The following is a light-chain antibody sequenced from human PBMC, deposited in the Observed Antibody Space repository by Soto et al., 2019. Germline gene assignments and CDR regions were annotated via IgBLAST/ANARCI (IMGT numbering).Light chain of an antibody. V-gene: IGKV1-39*01. CDR1: QSISSY. Sequence: DIQMTQSPSSLSASVGDRVTITCRASQSISSYLNWYQQKPGKAPKLLIYAASSLQSGVPSRFSGSGSGTDFTLTISSIQPEDFATYYCQQSYSTPLPFGGGTKVEIK. J-gene: IGKJ4*01. CDR2: AAS. CDR3: QQSYSTPLP.